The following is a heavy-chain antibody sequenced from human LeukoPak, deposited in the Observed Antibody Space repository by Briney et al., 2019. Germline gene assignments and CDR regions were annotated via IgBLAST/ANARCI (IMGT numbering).Heavy chain of an antibody. V-gene: IGHV5-51*01. CDR1: GYSFTSYW. J-gene: IGHJ3*02. Sequence: GESLKISCKGSGYSFTSYWIGWVRQMPGKGLEWMAIIYPGDSDTRYRPSYQGQVTISVDKFIRTAYLQWSSLKASDTAMYYCARSYYYDSSGPRGAFDIWGQGTMVTVSS. CDR3: ARSYYYDSSGPRGAFDI. CDR2: IYPGDSDT. D-gene: IGHD3-22*01.